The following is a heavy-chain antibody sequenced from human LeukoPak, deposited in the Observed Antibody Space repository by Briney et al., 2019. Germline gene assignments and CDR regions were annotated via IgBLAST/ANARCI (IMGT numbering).Heavy chain of an antibody. J-gene: IGHJ3*02. CDR3: ARRGYSSGWYVNAFDI. CDR2: IYHSGTT. D-gene: IGHD6-19*01. V-gene: IGHV4-30-4*07. CDR1: GVAISRGGYA. Sequence: SETLSLTCAVSGVAISRGGYAWNWIRQPPGKGLEWIAYIYHSGTTYYNPSLKSRATISVDTSKNQFSLKLSSVTAADTAVYYCARRGYSSGWYVNAFDIWGQGTMVTVSS.